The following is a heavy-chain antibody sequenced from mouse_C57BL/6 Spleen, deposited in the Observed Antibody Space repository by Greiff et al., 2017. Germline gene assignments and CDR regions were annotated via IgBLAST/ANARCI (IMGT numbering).Heavy chain of an antibody. Sequence: QVQLQQSGAELARPGASVKMSCKASGYTFTSYTMHWVKQRPGQGLEWIGYINPSSGYTKYNQTFKDKATLTADKSSSTAYMQLSSLTSEDSAVYYCARSDYYGSSGGYFDVWGTGTTVTVSS. CDR3: ARSDYYGSSGGYFDV. CDR2: INPSSGYT. J-gene: IGHJ1*03. D-gene: IGHD1-1*01. CDR1: GYTFTSYT. V-gene: IGHV1-4*01.